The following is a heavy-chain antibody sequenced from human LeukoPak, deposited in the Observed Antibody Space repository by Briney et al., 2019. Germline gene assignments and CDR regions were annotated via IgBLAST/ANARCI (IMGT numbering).Heavy chain of an antibody. Sequence: GESLKISCKGSGYSFTSYWIGWVRQMPGKGLEWMGIIYPGDSDTRYSPSFQGQVTISADKSISTAYLQWSSLKASDTAMYYCARPYGSGTYIYALDVWGQGTTVTVSS. CDR1: GYSFTSYW. CDR3: ARPYGSGTYIYALDV. D-gene: IGHD3-10*01. CDR2: IYPGDSDT. J-gene: IGHJ6*02. V-gene: IGHV5-51*01.